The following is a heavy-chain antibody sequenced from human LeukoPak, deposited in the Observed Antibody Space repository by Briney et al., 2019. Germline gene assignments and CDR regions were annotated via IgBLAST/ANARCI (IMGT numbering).Heavy chain of an antibody. Sequence: GGSLRLSCAASGFTFSSSWMSWVRQAPGKGLEWVANIKQDGSEIYYVDSVKGRFTISRDNANNSLYLQMNSLRAEDTGVYYCGRQRYCSSTSCYTGNDYWGQGTLVTVSS. D-gene: IGHD2-2*02. J-gene: IGHJ4*02. CDR1: GFTFSSSW. V-gene: IGHV3-7*01. CDR2: IKQDGSEI. CDR3: GRQRYCSSTSCYTGNDY.